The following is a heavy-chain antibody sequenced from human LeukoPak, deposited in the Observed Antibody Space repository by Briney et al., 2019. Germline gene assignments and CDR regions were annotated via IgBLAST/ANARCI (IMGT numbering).Heavy chain of an antibody. CDR3: ARAEAYWSGYYISPLHFDY. Sequence: SGGSLRLSCAASGFTFSSYSMNWVRQAPGKGLEWVSYISSSSSTIYYADSVKGRFTISRDNAKNSLYLQMNSLRDEDTAVYYCARAEAYWSGYYISPLHFDYWGQGTLVTVSS. CDR1: GFTFSSYS. D-gene: IGHD3-3*01. V-gene: IGHV3-48*02. J-gene: IGHJ4*02. CDR2: ISSSSSTI.